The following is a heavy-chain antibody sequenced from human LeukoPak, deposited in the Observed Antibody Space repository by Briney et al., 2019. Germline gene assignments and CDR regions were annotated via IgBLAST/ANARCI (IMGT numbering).Heavy chain of an antibody. CDR2: IYTSGST. J-gene: IGHJ4*02. CDR1: GGSISSYY. V-gene: IGHV4-4*07. CDR3: ARGRIAAFDY. Sequence: PSQTLSLTCTVSGGSISSYYWSWIRQPAGKGLEWIGRIYTSGSTNYNPPLKSRVTISVDKSKNQFSLKLSSVTAADTAVYYCARGRIAAFDYWGQGTLVTVSS. D-gene: IGHD6-6*01.